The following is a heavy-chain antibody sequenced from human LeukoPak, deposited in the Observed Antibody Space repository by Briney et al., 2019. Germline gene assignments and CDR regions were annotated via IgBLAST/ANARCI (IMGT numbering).Heavy chain of an antibody. CDR3: ARNWNYGTVDAFDI. D-gene: IGHD1-7*01. J-gene: IGHJ3*02. Sequence: GGSLRLSCAASEFTFSSYSMNWVRQAPGKGLEWVSSISSSSSYIYYADSVKGRFTISRDNAKNSLYLQMNSLRAEDTAVYYCARNWNYGTVDAFDIWGQGTMVTVSS. V-gene: IGHV3-21*01. CDR1: EFTFSSYS. CDR2: ISSSSSYI.